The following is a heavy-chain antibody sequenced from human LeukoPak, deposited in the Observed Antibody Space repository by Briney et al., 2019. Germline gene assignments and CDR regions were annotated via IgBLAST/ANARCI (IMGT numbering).Heavy chain of an antibody. J-gene: IGHJ5*02. Sequence: GGSLRLSCAASGFTFSSYGMHWVRQAPGKGLEWVAVISYDGSNKYYADSVKGRFTISRDNSKNTLYLQMNSLRAEDTAVYYCAKDYDFWSGYFNNWFDPWGQGTLVTVSS. CDR1: GFTFSSYG. CDR3: AKDYDFWSGYFNNWFDP. V-gene: IGHV3-30*18. D-gene: IGHD3-3*01. CDR2: ISYDGSNK.